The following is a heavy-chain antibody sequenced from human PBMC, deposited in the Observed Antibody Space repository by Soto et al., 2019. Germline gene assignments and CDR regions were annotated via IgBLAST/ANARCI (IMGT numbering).Heavy chain of an antibody. D-gene: IGHD6-19*01. J-gene: IGHJ4*02. V-gene: IGHV3-74*01. Sequence: GGSLRLSCAASGFAFGSYWMHWVRQAPGKGLVWVSHIKTDGSTTSYADSVKGRFTISRDNAKNTLYLQMHSLRVEDTAVYYCATLGVAGADYWGLGTLVTVSS. CDR3: ATLGVAGADY. CDR2: IKTDGSTT. CDR1: GFAFGSYW.